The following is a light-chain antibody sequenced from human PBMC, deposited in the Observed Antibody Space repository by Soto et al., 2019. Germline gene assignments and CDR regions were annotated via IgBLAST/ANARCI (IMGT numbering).Light chain of an antibody. J-gene: IGLJ2*01. CDR1: NSNIGSNT. V-gene: IGLV1-44*01. CDR2: SND. Sequence: QLVLTQPPSASGTLGQRVSISCSGRNSNIGSNTVNWYQQVSGTAPKLLIYSNDQRPSGVPDRFSGSKSGTSASLAISGLQSEDEADYYCAAWDDSPNGPVFGGGTKVTVL. CDR3: AAWDDSPNGPV.